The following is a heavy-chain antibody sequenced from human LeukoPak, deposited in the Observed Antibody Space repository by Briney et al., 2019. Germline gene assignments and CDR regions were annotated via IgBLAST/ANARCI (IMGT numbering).Heavy chain of an antibody. CDR1: GFTSSSYG. D-gene: IGHD3-10*01. CDR2: IRYDGSNK. CDR3: ASIWFGESPRGVFDY. V-gene: IGHV3-30*02. Sequence: GGSLRLSCAASGFTSSSYGMHWVRQAPGKGLEWVAFIRYDGSNKYYADSVKGRFTISRDNSKNTLYLQMNSLRAEDTAVYYCASIWFGESPRGVFDYWGQGTLVTVSS. J-gene: IGHJ4*02.